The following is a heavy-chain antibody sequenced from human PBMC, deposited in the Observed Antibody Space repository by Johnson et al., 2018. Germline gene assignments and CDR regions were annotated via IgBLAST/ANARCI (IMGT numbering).Heavy chain of an antibody. V-gene: IGHV1-69*01. J-gene: IGHJ3*02. CDR2: IIPIFGTA. D-gene: IGHD4-17*01. CDR1: GGTFSSYA. CDR3: SRGIVEDYGDLGDAFDI. Sequence: QVQLVQSGAEVKKPGSSVKVSCKASGGTFSSYAISWVRQAPGQGLEWMGGIIPIFGTANYAPTFQGRVTITADESTSTAYMELSSRRTEDTAVYYCSRGIVEDYGDLGDAFDIWGQGTMVTVSS.